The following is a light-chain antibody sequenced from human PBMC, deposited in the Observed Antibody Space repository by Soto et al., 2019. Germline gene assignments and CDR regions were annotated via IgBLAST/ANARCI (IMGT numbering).Light chain of an antibody. CDR3: QQYDSSPIT. V-gene: IGKV3-15*01. CDR2: GAS. CDR1: QSVSSS. J-gene: IGKJ5*01. Sequence: EIVMTQSPATLSVSPGERATLSCRTSQSVSSSLAWYQQKPGQAPSLLIYGASTRATGIPARFSGSGSGTEFTLTISRLDPDDFALYYCQQYDSSPITFGQGTRLEIK.